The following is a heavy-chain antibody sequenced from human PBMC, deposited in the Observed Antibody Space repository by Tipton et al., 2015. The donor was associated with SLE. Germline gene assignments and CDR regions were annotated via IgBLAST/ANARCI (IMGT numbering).Heavy chain of an antibody. CDR2: ISYDGST. D-gene: IGHD1-14*01. V-gene: IGHV4-59*08. Sequence: TLSLTCTVSGNSISSRYWSWIRQPPGKGLEWIGYISYDGSTNYNPSLKSRVTISGDTSRNQISLHLNSVTAADTAVYYCARGKTRVEYWGQGTLVTVSS. CDR1: GNSISSRY. J-gene: IGHJ4*02. CDR3: ARGKTRVEY.